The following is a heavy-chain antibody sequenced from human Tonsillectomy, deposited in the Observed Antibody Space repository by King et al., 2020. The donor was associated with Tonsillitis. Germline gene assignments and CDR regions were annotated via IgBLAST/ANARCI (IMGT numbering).Heavy chain of an antibody. CDR1: GGSISSGGYY. J-gene: IGHJ3*02. D-gene: IGHD3-16*02. Sequence: VQLQESGPGLVKPSQTLSLTCTVSGGSISSGGYYWSWIRQHPGKGLEWIGYIYYSGSTYYNPSLKSRVTISVDTSRNQFSLKLSSVTAADTAVYYCASFEDYVWGSYRSKTDAFDIWGQGTMVTVSS. V-gene: IGHV4-31*03. CDR3: ASFEDYVWGSYRSKTDAFDI. CDR2: IYYSGST.